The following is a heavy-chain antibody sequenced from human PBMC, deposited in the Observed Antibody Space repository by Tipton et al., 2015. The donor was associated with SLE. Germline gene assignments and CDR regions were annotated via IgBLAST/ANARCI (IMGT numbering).Heavy chain of an antibody. D-gene: IGHD1-26*01. CDR2: IYQSGSA. Sequence: TLSLTCSVSGDSIGTYYWGWVRQPPGKGLEWIGSIYQSGSAFYSSSLKSRVSISVDTSKNQFSLTLTSATAADTAVYYCARVYSGSYYKAFDIWGQGTVVTVSS. CDR3: ARVYSGSYYKAFDI. J-gene: IGHJ3*02. V-gene: IGHV4-38-2*02. CDR1: GDSIGTYY.